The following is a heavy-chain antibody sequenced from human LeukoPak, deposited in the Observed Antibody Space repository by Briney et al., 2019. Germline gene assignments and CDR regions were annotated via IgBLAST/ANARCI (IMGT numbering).Heavy chain of an antibody. Sequence: SETLSLTCAVYGGSFSGYYWSWIRQAPGKGLEWIGSIYYHENTYYNSSLKSRVTISVDTSKNQFSLKLNSVTAADTAVYYCARRILMDVWGKGTTVTVSS. CDR2: IYYHENT. CDR1: GGSFSGYY. CDR3: ARRILMDV. J-gene: IGHJ6*04. V-gene: IGHV4-34*01. D-gene: IGHD2-15*01.